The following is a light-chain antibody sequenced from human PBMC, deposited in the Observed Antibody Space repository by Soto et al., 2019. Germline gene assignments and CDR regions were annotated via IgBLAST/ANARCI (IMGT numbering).Light chain of an antibody. Sequence: EIEMTQYPATLSVSPGERATLSCRASQSLGTNLAWFQQKPGQVPRLLIHGASTRATGIPARFSGSGSGTDFTLTIGSLQSEDFAVYYCQQYNQWPRTFGQGTKV. CDR1: QSLGTN. CDR2: GAS. V-gene: IGKV3-15*01. CDR3: QQYNQWPRT. J-gene: IGKJ1*01.